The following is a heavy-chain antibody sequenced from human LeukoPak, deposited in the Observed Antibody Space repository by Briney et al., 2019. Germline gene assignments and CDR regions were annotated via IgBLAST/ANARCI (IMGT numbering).Heavy chain of an antibody. D-gene: IGHD1-26*01. J-gene: IGHJ4*02. CDR2: IYYTGST. V-gene: IGHV4-59*08. CDR3: ARQSGGGSYYYFDY. Sequence: SETLSFTCTGSGVSISSHYWSWIRQPPGKGLEWLGYIYYTGSTNYNPSFKSRVTISLDTSKTQFSLKLTSVTAADTAVYYCARQSGGGSYYYFDYWGQGTLVTVSS. CDR1: GVSISSHY.